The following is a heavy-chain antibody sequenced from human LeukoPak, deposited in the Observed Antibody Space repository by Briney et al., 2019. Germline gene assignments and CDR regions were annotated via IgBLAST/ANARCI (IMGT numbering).Heavy chain of an antibody. V-gene: IGHV3-7*01. CDR2: IKQDGSEK. J-gene: IGHJ6*03. Sequence: GGSLRLSCAASGFTFSSYWMSWVRQAPGKGLEWVANIKQDGSEKYYVDSVKGRFTISRDNAKNSLYLQMNSLRAEDTAVYYCARDQSSGINYYYYYMDVWGKGTTVTVSS. CDR1: GFTFSSYW. D-gene: IGHD3-10*01. CDR3: ARDQSSGINYYYYYMDV.